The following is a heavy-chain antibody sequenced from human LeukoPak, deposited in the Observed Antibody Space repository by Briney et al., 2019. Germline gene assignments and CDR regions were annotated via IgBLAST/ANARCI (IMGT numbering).Heavy chain of an antibody. Sequence: ALRLSCAASGFPFHYYAMHWVRPAPGKGLEWVSGIIWNSGSIGYADSVKGRFTISRDNAKNSLYLQMNSLRAEDTALYYCAKDSTGGFAGYYYGMDVWGQGTTVTVSS. D-gene: IGHD1-26*01. CDR2: IIWNSGSI. CDR1: GFPFHYYA. CDR3: AKDSTGGFAGYYYGMDV. J-gene: IGHJ6*02. V-gene: IGHV3-9*01.